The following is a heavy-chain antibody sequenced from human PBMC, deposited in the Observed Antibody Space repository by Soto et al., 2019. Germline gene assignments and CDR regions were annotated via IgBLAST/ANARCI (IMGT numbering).Heavy chain of an antibody. V-gene: IGHV3-48*02. CDR3: ARDRGYCSSTSCYHDYFDY. Sequence: GGSLRLSCAASGFTFSSYSMNWVRQAPGKGLEWVSYISSSSSTIYYADSVKGRFTISRDNAKNSLYLQMNSLRDEDTAVYYCARDRGYCSSTSCYHDYFDYWGQGTLVTVSS. J-gene: IGHJ4*02. CDR2: ISSSSSTI. D-gene: IGHD2-2*01. CDR1: GFTFSSYS.